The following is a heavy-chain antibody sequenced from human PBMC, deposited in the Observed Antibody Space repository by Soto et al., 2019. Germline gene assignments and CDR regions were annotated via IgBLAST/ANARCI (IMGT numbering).Heavy chain of an antibody. CDR2: IWSAGLT. D-gene: IGHD2-15*01. Sequence: GGSLRLSCAASGFTFSSYDMNWVRQAPGKGLEWVSIIWSAGLTYYADSVRGRFTISRDISKNILFLQMNNLRAEDSAIYYCARELPPDLWGQGTLVTVSS. J-gene: IGHJ5*02. CDR1: GFTFSSYD. V-gene: IGHV3-53*01. CDR3: ARELPPDL.